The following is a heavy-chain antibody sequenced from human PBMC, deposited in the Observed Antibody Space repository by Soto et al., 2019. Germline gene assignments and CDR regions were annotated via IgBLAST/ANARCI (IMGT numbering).Heavy chain of an antibody. J-gene: IGHJ4*02. D-gene: IGHD6-19*01. CDR2: ITQTGDNT. V-gene: IGHV3-48*01. Sequence: GGSLRLSCVASGFRFSVYTMNWFRPAPGQALEWLSFITQTGDNTYYADSVKGRFTISRDNAKNSLYMELNNLRAEDTAVYYCARDLGWAFDYWGRGTLVTVS. CDR3: ARDLGWAFDY. CDR1: GFRFSVYT.